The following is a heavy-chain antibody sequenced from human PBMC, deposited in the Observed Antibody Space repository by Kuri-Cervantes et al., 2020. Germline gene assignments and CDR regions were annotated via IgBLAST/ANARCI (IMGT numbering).Heavy chain of an antibody. CDR2: ISYDGSNK. J-gene: IGHJ6*02. D-gene: IGHD1-20*01. Sequence: GESLKISCAASGFTFSSYAMHWVRQAPGKGLEWVAVISYDGSNKYYADSVKGRFTISRDNAKNSLYLQMNSLRAEDTALYYCAKGVTGTYYYYGMDVWGQGTTVTGSS. CDR3: AKGVTGTYYYYGMDV. V-gene: IGHV3-30-3*01. CDR1: GFTFSSYA.